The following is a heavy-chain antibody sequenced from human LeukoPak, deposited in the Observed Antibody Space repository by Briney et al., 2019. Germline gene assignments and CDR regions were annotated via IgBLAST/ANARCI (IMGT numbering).Heavy chain of an antibody. V-gene: IGHV3-53*01. CDR1: GFTVSSNY. Sequence: GGSLRPSCAASGFTVSSNYMSWVRQARGKGLEWVSTIYRGSSTSYADSVKGRLTISRDNSKNTLYLQMNSLRGEDTAVYYCAGELGSSGHGYWGQGTLVTV. J-gene: IGHJ4*02. D-gene: IGHD6-19*01. CDR3: AGELGSSGHGY. CDR2: IYRGSST.